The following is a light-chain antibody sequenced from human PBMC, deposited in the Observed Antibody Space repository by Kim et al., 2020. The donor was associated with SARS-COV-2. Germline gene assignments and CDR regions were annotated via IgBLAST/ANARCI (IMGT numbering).Light chain of an antibody. CDR2: DND. Sequence: GQKVTISCSGSSSTIGDNYISWYQHLPGTAPKLLIYDNDKRPSGIPDRFSASKSATSATLGITGLQTGDEADYYCGTWHNSLSTGIFGGGTQLTVL. J-gene: IGLJ2*01. CDR3: GTWHNSLSTGI. V-gene: IGLV1-51*01. CDR1: SSTIGDNY.